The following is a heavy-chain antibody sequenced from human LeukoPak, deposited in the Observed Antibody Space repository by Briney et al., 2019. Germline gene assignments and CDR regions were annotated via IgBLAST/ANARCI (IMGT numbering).Heavy chain of an antibody. J-gene: IGHJ4*02. CDR1: GFTFSSYS. CDR2: ISSNGGTT. Sequence: GGSLRHSCAASGFTFSSYSMHWVRLAPGKGLEYVSIISSNGGTTYYADSVKGRFTISRDNSKNTLYLQMGSLRAEDMAVYYCGKSLGGITYGPGYYGGQGTLVTVSS. D-gene: IGHD3-16*01. V-gene: IGHV3-64*02. CDR3: GKSLGGITYGPGYY.